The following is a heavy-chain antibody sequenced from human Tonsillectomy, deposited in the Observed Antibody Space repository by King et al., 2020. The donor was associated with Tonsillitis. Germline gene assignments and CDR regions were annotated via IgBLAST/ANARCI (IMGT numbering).Heavy chain of an antibody. J-gene: IGHJ3*02. D-gene: IGHD3-3*01. CDR1: GFTFRSYA. Sequence: VQLVESGGGLVQPGGSLRLSCAASGFTFRSYAMSWVRQAPGKGLEWVSTISGGDGSTYYAHSVKGRFTISRDNSKNTLYLQMNSLRVEDTAVYYCAKGYDFWSGYYAFGIWGQGTMVTVSS. CDR2: ISGGDGST. CDR3: AKGYDFWSGYYAFGI. V-gene: IGHV3-23*04.